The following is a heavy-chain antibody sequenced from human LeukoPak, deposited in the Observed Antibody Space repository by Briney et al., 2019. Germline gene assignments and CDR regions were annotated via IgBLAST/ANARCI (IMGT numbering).Heavy chain of an antibody. CDR1: GFTFSSYS. V-gene: IGHV3-21*01. J-gene: IGHJ4*02. D-gene: IGHD5-18*01. Sequence: PGGSLRLSCAASGFTFSSYSMNWVRQAPGKGLEWVSSISSNSSYIYYADSVKGRFTISRDNAKNSLYLQMNSLRAEDTAVYYCAGVLRWRYSYGVDYWGQGTLVTVSS. CDR3: AGVLRWRYSYGVDY. CDR2: ISSNSSYI.